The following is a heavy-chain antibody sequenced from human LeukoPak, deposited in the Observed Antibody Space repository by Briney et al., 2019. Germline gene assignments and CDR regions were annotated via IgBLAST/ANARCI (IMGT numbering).Heavy chain of an antibody. Sequence: GGSLRLSCAASGFTFSSHWMHWVRQAPWKGLVWVSRINPDGSSTTYGDSVKGRFTISRDNAKNTLYLQMNSLRVEDTAVYYCVRAVVGATDYWGQGTLVTVSS. CDR1: GFTFSSHW. D-gene: IGHD1-26*01. V-gene: IGHV3-74*03. J-gene: IGHJ4*02. CDR3: VRAVVGATDY. CDR2: INPDGSST.